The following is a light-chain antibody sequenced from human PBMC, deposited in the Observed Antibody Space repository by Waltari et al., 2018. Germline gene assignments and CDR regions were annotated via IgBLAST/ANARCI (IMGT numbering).Light chain of an antibody. CDR3: QHYGSSPTWI. V-gene: IGKV3-20*01. J-gene: IGKJ1*01. CDR2: AAS. Sequence: EIVLTQSPGTLSLSPGERAKLSCRASQTVNSDFLTWYQQKPGQPPRLLIYAASHRATDTPHRFNGGGSGTEFTLTISRVEPEDFAVYYCQHYGSSPTWIFGQGTKVEIK. CDR1: QTVNSDF.